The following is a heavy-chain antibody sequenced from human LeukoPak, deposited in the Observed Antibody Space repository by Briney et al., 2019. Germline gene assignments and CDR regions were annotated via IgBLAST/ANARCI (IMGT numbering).Heavy chain of an antibody. Sequence: GGSLRLSCAASGFTFSDYNMNWVRQVPGKGLESVSYMSRSGDIIYYADSVKGRFTISRDNSKNTLYLQMNSLRAEDTAVYYCAKSGYNRFDYWGQGTLVTVSS. J-gene: IGHJ4*02. V-gene: IGHV3-48*01. D-gene: IGHD5-24*01. CDR3: AKSGYNRFDY. CDR1: GFTFSDYN. CDR2: MSRSGDII.